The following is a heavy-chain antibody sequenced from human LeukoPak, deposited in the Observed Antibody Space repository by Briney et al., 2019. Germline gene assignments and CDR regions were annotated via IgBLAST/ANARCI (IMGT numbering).Heavy chain of an antibody. Sequence: GGSLRLSCTASGFTFSSYAMHWVRRAPGKGLEYVSAISSNGGSTYYANSVKGRFTISRDNSKNTLYLQMGSLRAEDMAVYYCARGPFTSRAAYSDYWGQGTLVTVSS. D-gene: IGHD3-16*01. CDR1: GFTFSSYA. J-gene: IGHJ4*02. CDR3: ARGPFTSRAAYSDY. CDR2: ISSNGGST. V-gene: IGHV3-64*01.